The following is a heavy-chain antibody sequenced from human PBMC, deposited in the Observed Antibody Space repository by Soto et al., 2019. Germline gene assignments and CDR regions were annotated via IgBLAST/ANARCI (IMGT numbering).Heavy chain of an antibody. D-gene: IGHD5-18*01. Sequence: GASVKVSCKASGYTFTGYYMHWVRQAPGQGLEWMGWINPNSGGTNYAQKFQGRVTMTRDESTSTAYMELSSLRSEDTAVYYCARDLGYNNGPTHYYGMDVWGQGTTVTVSS. CDR3: ARDLGYNNGPTHYYGMDV. CDR2: INPNSGGT. V-gene: IGHV1-2*02. CDR1: GYTFTGYY. J-gene: IGHJ6*02.